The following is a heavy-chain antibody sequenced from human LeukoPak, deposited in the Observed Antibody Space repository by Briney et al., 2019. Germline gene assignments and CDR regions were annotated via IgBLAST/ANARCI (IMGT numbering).Heavy chain of an antibody. CDR1: GDGVSSNSAA. Sequence: SQILSLTCAISGDGVSSNSAAWNWIRQSPSRGLEWLGRTYYRSKWYNDYAVSVKSRITINPDTSKNQFSLQLNSVTPEDTAVYYCARVPAYGGSSSNWFDPWGQGTLVTVSS. V-gene: IGHV6-1*01. CDR2: TYYRSKWYN. J-gene: IGHJ5*02. CDR3: ARVPAYGGSSSNWFDP. D-gene: IGHD6-13*01.